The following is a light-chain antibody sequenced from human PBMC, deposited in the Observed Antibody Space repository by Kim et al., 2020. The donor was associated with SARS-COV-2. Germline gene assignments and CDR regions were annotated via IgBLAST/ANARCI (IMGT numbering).Light chain of an antibody. J-gene: IGKJ4*01. CDR2: DAS. Sequence: DIQMTQSPSSLSASVGDRVTITCQASQDIRFYLNWYQHKPGKAPKLLIYDASNLETGVPSRFSGSGSGTDFAFTISSLQPEDIAIYYCQQYDNLPLTFGGGTKVDIK. CDR3: QQYDNLPLT. CDR1: QDIRFY. V-gene: IGKV1-33*01.